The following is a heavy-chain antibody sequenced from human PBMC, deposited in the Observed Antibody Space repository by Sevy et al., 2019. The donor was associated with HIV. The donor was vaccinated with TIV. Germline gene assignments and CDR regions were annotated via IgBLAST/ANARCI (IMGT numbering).Heavy chain of an antibody. CDR2: ISTTGNT. V-gene: IGHV4-61*02. CDR1: GGSINSGDYY. CDR3: ARDLSRSGYYSFDF. Sequence: SETLSLTCSVSGGSINSGDYYWTWLRQPAGRRLEWVGRISTTGNTNYNPSLKSRVTISLDMSKNQCSLDLNSVTASDTAVYFCARDLSRSGYYSFDFWGQGALVTVSS. D-gene: IGHD5-12*01. J-gene: IGHJ4*02.